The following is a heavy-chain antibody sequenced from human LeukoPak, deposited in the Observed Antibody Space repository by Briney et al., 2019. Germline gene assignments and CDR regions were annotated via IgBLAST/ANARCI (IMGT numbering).Heavy chain of an antibody. CDR2: IYYSGST. Sequence: SETLSLTCTVSGGSLSSYYWSWIRQPPGKGLEWIGYIYYSGSTNYNPSLKSRVTISIDTSKNQFSLKLSSVTAADTAVYYCARVRPAYCGGDCYPEGPFDYWGQGTLVTVSS. J-gene: IGHJ4*02. V-gene: IGHV4-59*12. CDR1: GGSLSSYY. D-gene: IGHD2-21*02. CDR3: ARVRPAYCGGDCYPEGPFDY.